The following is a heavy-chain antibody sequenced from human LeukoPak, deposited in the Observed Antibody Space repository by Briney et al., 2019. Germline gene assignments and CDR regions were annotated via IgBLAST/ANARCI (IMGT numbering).Heavy chain of an antibody. Sequence: GSLRLSCAASGFTVSNNYMSWVRQSPGKGPEWVSVIYTDGSTYYADSVKGRFTISRDNSKNTVYLQMNSLRAEDTAVYYCARTPGIAVAGTGYFDYWGQGTLVTVSS. CDR3: ARTPGIAVAGTGYFDY. D-gene: IGHD6-19*01. CDR2: IYTDGST. V-gene: IGHV3-53*01. J-gene: IGHJ4*02. CDR1: GFTVSNNY.